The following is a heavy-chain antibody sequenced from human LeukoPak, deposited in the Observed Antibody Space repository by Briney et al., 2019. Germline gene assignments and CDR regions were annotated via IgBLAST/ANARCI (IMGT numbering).Heavy chain of an antibody. CDR3: ASSRGLPKYYYYGMDV. Sequence: GESLKISCKGSGYSFTSYWIGWVRQMPGKGLEWMGIIYPGDSDTRYSPSFQGQVTISADKSISTAYLQWSSLKASDTAMYYCASSRGLPKYYYYGMDVWGLGTTVTVSS. D-gene: IGHD3-10*01. J-gene: IGHJ6*02. V-gene: IGHV5-51*01. CDR2: IYPGDSDT. CDR1: GYSFTSYW.